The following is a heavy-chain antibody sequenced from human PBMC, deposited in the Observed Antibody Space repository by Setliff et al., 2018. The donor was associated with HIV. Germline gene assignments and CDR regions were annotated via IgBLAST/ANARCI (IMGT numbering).Heavy chain of an antibody. CDR1: GGSMNSGAYY. CDR3: ARRQYISLTMIGGYFDF. Sequence: SETLSLTCTVSGGSMNSGAYYWSWIRQPPGKGLEWIGSIYYRGTTYYNPSLKGRVTSSVDTSNNQFSLRLSSVTAADTAVYYCARRQYISLTMIGGYFDFWGQGTLVTVSS. V-gene: IGHV4-39*01. J-gene: IGHJ4*02. D-gene: IGHD3-22*01. CDR2: IYYRGTT.